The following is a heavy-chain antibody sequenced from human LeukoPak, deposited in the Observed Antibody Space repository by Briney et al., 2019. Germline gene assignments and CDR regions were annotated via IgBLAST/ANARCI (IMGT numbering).Heavy chain of an antibody. V-gene: IGHV3-23*01. J-gene: IGHJ4*02. Sequence: GGSLRLSCAVSGFPFIIGNHAMSWVRQAPGKGLEGVSTISGSGDSTYYADSVKGRFTISRDNSKNTLYLQMNSLRAEDTAVYYCAKAPKYGSGTQSRYDYVWGSYPRYWGQGTLVTVSS. CDR3: AKAPKYGSGTQSRYDYVWGSYPRY. CDR1: GFPFIIGNHA. D-gene: IGHD3-16*02. CDR2: ISGSGDST.